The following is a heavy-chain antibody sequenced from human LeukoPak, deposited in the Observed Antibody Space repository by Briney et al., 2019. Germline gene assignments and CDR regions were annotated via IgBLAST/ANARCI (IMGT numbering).Heavy chain of an antibody. D-gene: IGHD3-22*01. V-gene: IGHV1-69*04. J-gene: IGHJ4*02. Sequence: SVKVSCKASGGTFSSYAISWVRQAPGQGLEWMGRIIPILGIANYAQKFQGRVTVTADKSTSTAYMELSSLRSEDTAVYYCASRRNYYDSPFNYWGQGTLVTVSS. CDR2: IIPILGIA. CDR3: ASRRNYYDSPFNY. CDR1: GGTFSSYA.